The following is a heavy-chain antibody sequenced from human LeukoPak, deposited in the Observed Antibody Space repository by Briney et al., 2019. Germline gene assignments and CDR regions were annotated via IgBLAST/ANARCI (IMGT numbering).Heavy chain of an antibody. CDR2: INPSGGST. CDR1: GFTFTSYY. J-gene: IGHJ4*02. V-gene: IGHV1-46*01. Sequence: GGSLRHSCAASGFTFTSYYMHWVRQAPGQGLEWMGIINPSGGSTSYAQKLQGRVTMTRDTSTSTVYMELSSLRSEDTAVYYCARGEAGDYWGQGTLVTVSS. CDR3: ARGEAGDY.